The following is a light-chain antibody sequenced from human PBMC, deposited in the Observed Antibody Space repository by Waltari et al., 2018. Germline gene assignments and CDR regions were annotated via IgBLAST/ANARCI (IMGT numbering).Light chain of an antibody. Sequence: DIQMTQSPPTLSASVGGRVTISCRASQSISASLAWYQLKAGKAPQLLIYDASSLESGVPPRFSGSGAETEFTLTITSLQPEDFATYYCQQYKSYSTFGGGTKVEIK. V-gene: IGKV1-5*01. J-gene: IGKJ4*01. CDR1: QSISAS. CDR2: DAS. CDR3: QQYKSYST.